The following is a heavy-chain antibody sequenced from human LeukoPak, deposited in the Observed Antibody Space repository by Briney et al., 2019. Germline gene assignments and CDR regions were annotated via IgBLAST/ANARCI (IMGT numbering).Heavy chain of an antibody. Sequence: GGSLRLSCAASGFTFSIYWMHWVRQAPGKGLEWVSRINERATIISYADSVKGRFTISRENARNTLYLQMNSLTAEDTAVYYCVRDLILVWTPGDDFDHWGQGTLVTVSS. CDR3: VRDLILVWTPGDDFDH. D-gene: IGHD3-16*01. CDR2: INERATII. CDR1: GFTFSIYW. J-gene: IGHJ4*02. V-gene: IGHV3-74*01.